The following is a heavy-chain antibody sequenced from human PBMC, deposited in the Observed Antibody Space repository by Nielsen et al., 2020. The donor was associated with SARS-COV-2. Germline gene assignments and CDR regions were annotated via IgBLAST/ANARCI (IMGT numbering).Heavy chain of an antibody. CDR1: GSTVSSSY. D-gene: IGHD6-19*01. J-gene: IGHJ5*02. CDR3: ARDISGWGWFDP. V-gene: IGHV3-66*01. Sequence: GGSLRLSCAASGSTVSSSYMSWVRQAPGKGLEWVSLIYSGGSTYYADSVKGRFTISRDSSKNTLYLQMDSLRAEDTAVYYCARDISGWGWFDPWGQRTLVTVSS. CDR2: IYSGGST.